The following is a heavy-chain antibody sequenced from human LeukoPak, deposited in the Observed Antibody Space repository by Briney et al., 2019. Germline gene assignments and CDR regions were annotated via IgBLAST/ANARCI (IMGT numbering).Heavy chain of an antibody. J-gene: IGHJ4*02. Sequence: SETLSLTCTVPGGSFSNYYWNWIRQPPGRGLEWIGYIYDSGSTNYNPSLKSRVTISVDTSKNQFSLKLSSVTAADTAVYYCARDGYYDSGSHTPYFDYWGQGTLVTVSS. V-gene: IGHV4-59*01. D-gene: IGHD3-10*01. CDR2: IYDSGST. CDR1: GGSFSNYY. CDR3: ARDGYYDSGSHTPYFDY.